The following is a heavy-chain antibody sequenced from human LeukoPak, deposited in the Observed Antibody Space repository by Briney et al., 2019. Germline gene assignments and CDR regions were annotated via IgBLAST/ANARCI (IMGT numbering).Heavy chain of an antibody. CDR2: IYYSGSP. CDR3: AKGAKYPLGQPPRYNWFDP. V-gene: IGHV4-59*01. Sequence: PSETLSLTCTVSSDSISSYYWNWIRQPPGKGLEWIGYIYYSGSPNYNPSLRSRVAISVDTSKNQFSLKLSSVTAADTAVYYCAKGAKYPLGQPPRYNWFDPWGQGTLVTVSS. CDR1: SDSISSYY. J-gene: IGHJ5*02. D-gene: IGHD3-16*01.